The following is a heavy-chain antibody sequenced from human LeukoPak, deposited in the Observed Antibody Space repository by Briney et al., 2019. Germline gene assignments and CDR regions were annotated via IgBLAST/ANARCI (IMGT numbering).Heavy chain of an antibody. D-gene: IGHD1-1*01. V-gene: IGHV4-39*01. J-gene: IGHJ4*02. CDR3: ARRVPTGTPRAGFGY. CDR2: IYYSGST. Sequence: SETLSLTCTVSGGSISSSSYYWGWIRQPPGKGLEWIGSIYYSGSTYYNPSLKSRVTISVDTSKNQFSLKLSSVTAADTAVYYCARRVPTGTPRAGFGYWGQGTLVTVSS. CDR1: GGSISSSSYY.